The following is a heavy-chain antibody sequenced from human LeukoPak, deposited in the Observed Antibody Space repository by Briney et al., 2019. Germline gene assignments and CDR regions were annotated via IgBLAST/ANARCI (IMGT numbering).Heavy chain of an antibody. CDR3: ATEGIAAAGTLGYYYGMAV. V-gene: IGHV1-18*01. D-gene: IGHD6-13*01. CDR2: ISAYNGNT. Sequence: ASVKVSCKASGYTFSSYDISWVRQAPGQGLEWMGWISAYNGNTNYAQKLQGRVTMTTDTSTSTAYLELSSLRSEDTAVYYCATEGIAAAGTLGYYYGMAVWGQGTTVTVSS. CDR1: GYTFSSYD. J-gene: IGHJ6*02.